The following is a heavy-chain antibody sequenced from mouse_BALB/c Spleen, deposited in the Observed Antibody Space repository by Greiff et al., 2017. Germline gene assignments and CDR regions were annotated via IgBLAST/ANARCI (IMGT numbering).Heavy chain of an antibody. CDR1: GYTFTSYW. V-gene: IGHV1-7*01. CDR3: ARYYGFPYAMDY. D-gene: IGHD1-2*01. J-gene: IGHJ4*01. CDR2: INPSTGYT. Sequence: QVQLQQPGAELVKPGASVKLSCKASGYTFTSYWMHWVKQRPGQGLEWIGYINPSTGYTEYNQKFKDKATLTADKSSSTAYMQLSSLTSEDSAVYYCARYYGFPYAMDYWGQGTSVTVSS.